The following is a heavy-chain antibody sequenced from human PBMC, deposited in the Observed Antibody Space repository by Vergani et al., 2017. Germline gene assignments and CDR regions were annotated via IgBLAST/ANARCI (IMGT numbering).Heavy chain of an antibody. V-gene: IGHV4-4*07. CDR1: GGSISSYY. CDR2: IYTSGST. CDR3: AGESLAWLGWFDY. D-gene: IGHD3-22*01. Sequence: QVQLQESGPGLVKPSETLSLTCTVSGGSISSYYCSWIRQPAGKGLEWIGRIYTSGSTNYNPPLKSRVTISVDTSKNQFSLKLSSVTAADTAVYYCAGESLAWLGWFDYWGQGTLVTVSS. J-gene: IGHJ4*02.